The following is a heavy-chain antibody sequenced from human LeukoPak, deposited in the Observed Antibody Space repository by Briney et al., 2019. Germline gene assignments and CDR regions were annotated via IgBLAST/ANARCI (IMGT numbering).Heavy chain of an antibody. Sequence: ASVKVSCKASGYTFTSYDINWVRQATGQGLEWMGWMNPNSGNTGYAQKFQGRVTITRNTSISTAYMELSSLRSEDTAVYYCARESTILYYMDVWGKGTTVTVSS. J-gene: IGHJ6*03. CDR3: ARESTILYYMDV. CDR1: GYTFTSYD. D-gene: IGHD3-9*01. V-gene: IGHV1-8*03. CDR2: MNPNSGNT.